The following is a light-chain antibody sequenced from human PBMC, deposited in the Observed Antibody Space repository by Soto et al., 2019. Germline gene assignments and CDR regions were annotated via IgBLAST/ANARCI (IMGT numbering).Light chain of an antibody. CDR2: AAS. V-gene: IGKV3-15*01. CDR3: QQYNDWPPGVT. J-gene: IGKJ1*01. Sequence: EIVMTQSPATLSVSPGERATLSCRASQSVNNNLALYQQKPGQAPRLLIYAASTRATGIPARFSGSGSGTEFTLTISSLQAEDFAVYYCQQYNDWPPGVTFGQGTKVEIK. CDR1: QSVNNN.